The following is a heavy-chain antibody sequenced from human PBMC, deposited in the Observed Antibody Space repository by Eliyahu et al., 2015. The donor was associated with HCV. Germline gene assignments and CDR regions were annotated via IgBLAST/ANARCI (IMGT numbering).Heavy chain of an antibody. CDR3: ARGGVVTIFGVVISYNWFDP. CDR1: GXNFTXYY. CDR2: INPNSGGT. J-gene: IGHJ5*02. V-gene: IGHV1-2*02. Sequence: QVQLVQSGAEVKRPGASVKVSCXXSGXNFTXYYMXWVRQAPGQGLEWMGWINPNSGGTNYAQKFQGRVTMTRDTSISTAYMELRRLRSDDTAVYYCARGGVVTIFGVVISYNWFDPWGQGTLVTVSS. D-gene: IGHD3-3*01.